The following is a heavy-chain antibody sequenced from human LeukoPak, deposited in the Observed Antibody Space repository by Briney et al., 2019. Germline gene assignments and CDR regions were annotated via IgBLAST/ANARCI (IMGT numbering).Heavy chain of an antibody. CDR1: GFTFSTYS. J-gene: IGHJ5*02. D-gene: IGHD3-10*01. CDR2: ISGSSSTI. Sequence: GGSLRLSCAASGFTFSTYSMNWVRQAPGKGLEWVSYISGSSSTIYYVDSVKGRFTISRDNAKNSLYLQMNSLRAEDTAVYYCASGMVRGVNNWFDPWGQGTLVTVSS. V-gene: IGHV3-48*04. CDR3: ASGMVRGVNNWFDP.